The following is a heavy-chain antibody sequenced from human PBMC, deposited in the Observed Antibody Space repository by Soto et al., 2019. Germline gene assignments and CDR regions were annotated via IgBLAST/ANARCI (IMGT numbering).Heavy chain of an antibody. D-gene: IGHD3-22*01. CDR1: GGSISSYY. CDR2: IYYSGST. J-gene: IGHJ6*02. CDR3: ARRLYYDSSGFEGGGMDF. Sequence: SETLSLTCTVSGGSISSYYWSWIRQPPGKGLEWIGSIYYSGSTYYNPSLKSRVTISVDTSKNQFSLKLSSVTAADTAVYYCARRLYYDSSGFEGGGMDFWSQGTTVTVSS. V-gene: IGHV4-59*05.